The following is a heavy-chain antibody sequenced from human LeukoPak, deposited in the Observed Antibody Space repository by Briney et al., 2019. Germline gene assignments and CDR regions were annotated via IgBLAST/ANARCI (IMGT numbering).Heavy chain of an antibody. V-gene: IGHV3-23*01. CDR3: AKDAAMTTIYYFDY. D-gene: IGHD2-21*02. CDR2: ITDSGDVT. CDR1: GFTFNIYA. J-gene: IGHJ4*02. Sequence: GGSLRLSCAASGFTFNIYAMSWVRQAPDKGLEWVSAITDSGDVTYYADSVKGRFIVSRDNSKNTLSLQMNSLRNEDTAVYYCAKDAAMTTIYYFDYWGQGTLVTVSS.